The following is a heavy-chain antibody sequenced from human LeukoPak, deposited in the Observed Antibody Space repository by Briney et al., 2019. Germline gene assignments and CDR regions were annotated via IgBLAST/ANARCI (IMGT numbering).Heavy chain of an antibody. CDR3: AKDPLGAHAVNWFDP. J-gene: IGHJ5*02. CDR2: ISSSSSYI. CDR1: GFTFSSYS. D-gene: IGHD3-10*01. Sequence: PGGSLRLSCAASGFTFSSYSMNWVRQAPGKGLEWVSSISSSSSYIYYADSVKGRFTISRDNAKNSLYLQMNSLRAEDTAVYYCAKDPLGAHAVNWFDPWGQGTLVTVSS. V-gene: IGHV3-21*04.